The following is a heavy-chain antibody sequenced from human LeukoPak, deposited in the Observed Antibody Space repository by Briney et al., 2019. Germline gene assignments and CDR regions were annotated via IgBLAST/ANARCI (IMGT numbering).Heavy chain of an antibody. CDR2: ISSSGNIK. J-gene: IGHJ5*02. D-gene: IGHD1-26*01. V-gene: IGHV3-48*01. Sequence: GGSLRLSCAASGFTFSSYSMDWVRQAPGKGLEWISYISSSGNIKYYADSVKGRFTISRDSADNSLYLQMNSLRAEDSAVYYCARGGRSGSWCDLWGQGPLLTVSS. CDR1: GFTFSSYS. CDR3: ARGGRSGSWCDL.